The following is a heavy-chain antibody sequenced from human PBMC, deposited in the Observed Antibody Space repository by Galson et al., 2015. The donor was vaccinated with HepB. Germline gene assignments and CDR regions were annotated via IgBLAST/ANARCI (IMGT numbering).Heavy chain of an antibody. J-gene: IGHJ4*02. CDR2: ISYDGSNK. V-gene: IGHV3-30*03. Sequence: SLRLSCAASGFTFSSYGMHWVRQAPGKGLEWVAVISYDGSNKYYADSAKGRFTISRDNSKNTLYLQMNSLRAEDTAVYYCAIARELYYDSSGPLLHWGQGTLVTVSS. CDR3: AIARELYYDSSGPLLH. CDR1: GFTFSSYG. D-gene: IGHD3-22*01.